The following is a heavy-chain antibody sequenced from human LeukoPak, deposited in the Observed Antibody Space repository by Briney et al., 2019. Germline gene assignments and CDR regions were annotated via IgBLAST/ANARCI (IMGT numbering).Heavy chain of an antibody. J-gene: IGHJ4*02. CDR3: ATLTVASTFDY. CDR1: GFAFSVYE. CDR2: ISSSGGTR. D-gene: IGHD6-19*01. Sequence: GGSLRLSCAASGFAFSVYEMYWVRQAPGKGLEWVSYISSSGGTRYYADSVKGRFTISRDNAYNSLFLQMNSLRAEDTAVYHCATLTVASTFDYWGQGTLVTVSS. V-gene: IGHV3-48*03.